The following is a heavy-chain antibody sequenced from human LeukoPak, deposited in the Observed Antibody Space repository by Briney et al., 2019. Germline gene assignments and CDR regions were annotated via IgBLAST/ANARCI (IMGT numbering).Heavy chain of an antibody. Sequence: PSETLSLTCTVSGGSISSSSYYWGWIRQPPGKGLEWIGSIYYSGSTYYNPSLKSRVTISVDTSKNQFSLKLSSVTAADTAVYYCARHPKAVAVTFDYWGQGTLVTVSS. CDR3: ARHPKAVAVTFDY. CDR2: IYYSGST. D-gene: IGHD6-19*01. V-gene: IGHV4-39*01. J-gene: IGHJ4*02. CDR1: GGSISSSSYY.